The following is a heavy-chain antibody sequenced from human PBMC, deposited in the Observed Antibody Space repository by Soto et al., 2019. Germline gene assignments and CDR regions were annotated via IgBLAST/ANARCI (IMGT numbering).Heavy chain of an antibody. CDR1: GFTFSDAW. Sequence: GGSLRLSCAASGFTFSDAWMSWGRQAPGQGLERVGRGRSKTGGGTTDSVAPVKGRFAISRDDSKNTVYLQMNSLKNEDTAVYFCTTENFYESSGYYYGRFGFWGQGALVTVSS. CDR3: TTENFYESSGYYYGRFGF. CDR2: GRSKTGGGTT. V-gene: IGHV3-15*01. D-gene: IGHD3-22*01. J-gene: IGHJ4*02.